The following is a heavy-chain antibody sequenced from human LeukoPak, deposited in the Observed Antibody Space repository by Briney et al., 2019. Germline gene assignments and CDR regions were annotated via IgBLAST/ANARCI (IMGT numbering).Heavy chain of an antibody. CDR1: GYTFTFYY. V-gene: IGHV1-2*02. D-gene: IGHD6-13*01. CDR2: INPNSGGT. CDR3: ARGVLGISSSWYDY. Sequence: GASVSVSFTASGYTFTFYYMHWVRQAPGQGLEWMGWINPNSGGTNYAQKFQGRVTMTRDTSISTAYMELSRLRSDDTAVYYCARGVLGISSSWYDYWGQGTLVTVSS. J-gene: IGHJ4*02.